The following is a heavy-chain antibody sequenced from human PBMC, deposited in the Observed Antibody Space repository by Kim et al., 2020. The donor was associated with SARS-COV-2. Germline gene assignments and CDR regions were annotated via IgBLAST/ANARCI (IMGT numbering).Heavy chain of an antibody. V-gene: IGHV4-59*01. D-gene: IGHD3-22*01. CDR1: GGSISSYY. J-gene: IGHJ3*02. CDR2: IYYSGST. CDR3: ARESYYDSSGYQDAFDI. Sequence: SETLSLTCTVSGGSISSYYWSWIRQPPGKGLEWIGYIYYSGSTNYNPSLKSRVTISVDTSKNQFPLKLSSVTAADTAVYYCARESYYDSSGYQDAFDIWGQGTMVTVSS.